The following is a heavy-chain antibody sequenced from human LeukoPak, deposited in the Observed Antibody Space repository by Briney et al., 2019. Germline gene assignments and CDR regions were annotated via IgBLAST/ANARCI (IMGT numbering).Heavy chain of an antibody. V-gene: IGHV3-21*01. Sequence: KTGGSLRLSCAASGFTFSSYSMNWVRQAPGKGLEWVSSISSSSCYISYADSVKGRFTISRDNTKNSLYLQMNSLRAEDTAVYYCARDIPLAVAGTSFFDYWGQGTLVTVSS. J-gene: IGHJ4*02. CDR2: ISSSSCYI. D-gene: IGHD6-19*01. CDR1: GFTFSSYS. CDR3: ARDIPLAVAGTSFFDY.